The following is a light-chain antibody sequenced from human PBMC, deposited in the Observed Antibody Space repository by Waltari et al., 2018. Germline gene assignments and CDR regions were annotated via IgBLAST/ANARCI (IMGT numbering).Light chain of an antibody. J-gene: IGKJ4*01. CDR2: AAS. Sequence: DIQMTPSPSSVSASVGDRINITCRASQDIGNWLAWYQQKPGTAPKLLIYAASRLQRGVPARFSGSGFGTDFTLTIVSLQPEDFATYFCQQANTFPPGVTFGGGTKVEI. V-gene: IGKV1D-12*01. CDR1: QDIGNW. CDR3: QQANTFPPGVT.